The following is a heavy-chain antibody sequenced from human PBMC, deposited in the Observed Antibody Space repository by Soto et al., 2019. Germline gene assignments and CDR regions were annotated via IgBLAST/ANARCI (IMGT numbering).Heavy chain of an antibody. V-gene: IGHV3-23*01. CDR3: AKDLLYSYGISDFDY. J-gene: IGHJ4*02. Sequence: GGSLRLSCAASGFTFSSYAMSWVRQAPGKGLEWVSAISGSGGSTYYADSVKGRFTISRDNSKNTLYLQMNSLRAEDTAVYYCAKDLLYSYGISDFDYWGQGTLVTVSS. D-gene: IGHD5-18*01. CDR2: ISGSGGST. CDR1: GFTFSSYA.